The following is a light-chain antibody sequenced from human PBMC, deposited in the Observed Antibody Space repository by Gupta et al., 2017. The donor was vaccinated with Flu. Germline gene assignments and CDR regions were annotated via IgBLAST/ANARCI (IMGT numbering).Light chain of an antibody. CDR1: QSVLYSSNNKNY. Sequence: DIVMTQSPDSLAVSLGERATINCKSSQSVLYSSNNKNYLAWYQQKPGQPPKLLIYWASTRESGVPDRFSGSGSGTDFTLTISSLQAEDVAVYYCQQDYSTPPRFGPGTKVDIK. CDR3: QQDYSTPPR. CDR2: WAS. J-gene: IGKJ3*01. V-gene: IGKV4-1*01.